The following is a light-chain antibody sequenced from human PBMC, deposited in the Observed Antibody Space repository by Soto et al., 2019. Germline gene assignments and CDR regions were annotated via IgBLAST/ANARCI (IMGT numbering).Light chain of an antibody. V-gene: IGLV1-51*01. Sequence: QSVLTQPPSVSAAPGQKVTISGSGSSPNIGNNYVSWYQQLPGTAPKLLIYDNNKRPSGIPDRFSGSKSGTSATLGITGLQTWDEADYYCGTWDSSLSADWVFGGGTKLTVL. J-gene: IGLJ3*02. CDR1: SPNIGNNY. CDR3: GTWDSSLSADWV. CDR2: DNN.